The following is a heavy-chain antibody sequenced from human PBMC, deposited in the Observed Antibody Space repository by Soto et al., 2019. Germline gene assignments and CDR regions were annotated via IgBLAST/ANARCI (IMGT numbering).Heavy chain of an antibody. CDR1: GGSISSGGFY. J-gene: IGHJ5*02. CDR3: ARGADNSYNWFDP. CDR2: IYYSGAT. Sequence: LSLTCTVSGGSISSGGFYWNWLRQHPGKGLEWIGYIYYSGATYYNPSLGSRVTLSVDTSKNQFSLRLSSVTAADTALYYCARGADNSYNWFDPWGQGTLVTVSS. D-gene: IGHD3-9*01. V-gene: IGHV4-31*03.